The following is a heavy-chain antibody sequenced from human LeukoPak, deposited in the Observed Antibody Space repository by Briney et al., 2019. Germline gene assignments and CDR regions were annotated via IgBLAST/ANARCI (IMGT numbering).Heavy chain of an antibody. CDR3: ARDPRNYAFDI. J-gene: IGHJ3*02. CDR2: ISDSGGST. V-gene: IGHV3-23*01. CDR1: GFTFTNYA. Sequence: GGSLRLSCAASGFTFTNYALSWVRQAPGRGLEWVSGISDSGGSTYYADSVKGRFTISRDNSKNTLYLQMNSLRAEDTAVYYCARDPRNYAFDIWGQGTMVTVSS.